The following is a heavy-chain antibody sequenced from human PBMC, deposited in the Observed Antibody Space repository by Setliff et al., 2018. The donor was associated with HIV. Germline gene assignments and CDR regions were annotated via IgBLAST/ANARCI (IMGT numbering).Heavy chain of an antibody. CDR2: MFQTGRT. CDR1: GGSIIKNNYY. CDR3: VNSGYDGDYYYYYMDV. J-gene: IGHJ6*03. D-gene: IGHD5-12*01. Sequence: PSETLSLTCSVSGGSIIKNNYYWGWIRQTPAKGLEWIGTMFQTGRTNYNAPLKSRVTISVDTTKNQLSLNLRSVTAADSAVYFCVNSGYDGDYYYYYMDVWGKGTTVTVSS. V-gene: IGHV4-39*01.